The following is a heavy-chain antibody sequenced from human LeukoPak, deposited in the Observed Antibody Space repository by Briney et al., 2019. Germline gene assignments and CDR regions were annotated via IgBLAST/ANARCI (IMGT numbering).Heavy chain of an antibody. D-gene: IGHD2-2*01. CDR1: GFTFSSYG. Sequence: QTGGSLRLSCAASGFTFSSYGMHWVRQAPGQGLEWVSYISNIESTKKYADSVKGRFTISRDNAKNSLYLQMNSLRAEDTAVYYCARRSSSQDFDSWGQGTLVTVSS. CDR3: ARRSSSQDFDS. V-gene: IGHV3-48*04. J-gene: IGHJ4*02. CDR2: ISNIESTK.